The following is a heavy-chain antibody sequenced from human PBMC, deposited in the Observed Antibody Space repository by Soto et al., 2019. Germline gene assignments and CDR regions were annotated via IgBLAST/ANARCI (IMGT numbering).Heavy chain of an antibody. D-gene: IGHD2-2*02. Sequence: PSETLSLTCTVSGGSISTKDFLWSWIRQSPGKGLEWIGYIYYSGGTYYNPSLKSRVSFSVDTSKNQFSLKLTSVTVADTALYYCARAAIACGSASCYTHYYYALDVWGRGTTVPVSS. CDR2: IYYSGGT. CDR3: ARAAIACGSASCYTHYYYALDV. J-gene: IGHJ6*02. CDR1: GGSISTKDFL. V-gene: IGHV4-30-4*01.